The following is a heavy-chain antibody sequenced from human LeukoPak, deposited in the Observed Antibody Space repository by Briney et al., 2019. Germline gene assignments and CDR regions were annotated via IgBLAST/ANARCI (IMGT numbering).Heavy chain of an antibody. CDR3: ARRGVVTATSFDAMDV. CDR2: IYYTGST. V-gene: IGHV4-59*01. Sequence: PSETLSLTCTVSGGPIGSYYWSWIRQPPGKGLEWIGYIYYTGSTNYSPSLKSRVTISVDTSKTQFSLRLSSVTTADTAVYYCARRGVVTATSFDAMDVWGNGTTVTVSS. CDR1: GGPIGSYY. J-gene: IGHJ6*03. D-gene: IGHD2-21*02.